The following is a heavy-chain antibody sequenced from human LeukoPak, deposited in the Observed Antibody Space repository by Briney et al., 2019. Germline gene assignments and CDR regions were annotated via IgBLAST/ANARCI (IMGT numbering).Heavy chain of an antibody. D-gene: IGHD5-18*01. J-gene: IGHJ4*02. CDR2: INPNSGGT. V-gene: IGHV1-2*02. CDR3: ARDSTGAAVDTAMA. Sequence: ASVKVSCKASGYTFISYGISWVRQAPGQGLEWVGWINPNSGGTNYAQKFQGRVTMTRDTSISTAYMELSRLRSDDTAVYYCARDSTGAAVDTAMAWGQGTLVTVSS. CDR1: GYTFISYG.